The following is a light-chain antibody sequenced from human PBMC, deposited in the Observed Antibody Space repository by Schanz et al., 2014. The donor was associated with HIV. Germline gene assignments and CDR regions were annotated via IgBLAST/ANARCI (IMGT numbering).Light chain of an antibody. J-gene: IGKJ3*01. CDR1: QSLLHSNGHNY. CDR3: MQGIHLGFT. V-gene: IGKV2-29*03. Sequence: DIVLTQSPVSLSVTPGEPASISCRSSQSLLHSNGHNYLSWYLQKPGQSPQLLIYEVSNRFSGVPDRFSGSGSGTDFTLKISRVEAEDVGVYYCMQGIHLGFTFGPGTKVDIK. CDR2: EVS.